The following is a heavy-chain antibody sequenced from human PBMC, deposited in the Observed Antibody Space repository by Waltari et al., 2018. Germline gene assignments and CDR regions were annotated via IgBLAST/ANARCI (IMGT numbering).Heavy chain of an antibody. J-gene: IGHJ6*02. Sequence: VQLVQSGAEVKKPGSSVKISCKGSGYSFTSYWIGWVRQMPGKGLEWMGVIYPGDSDTRYSPAFQGQVTISADKSISTAYLQWSSLKASDTAMYYCARHAFLKGTYYYGMDVWGQGTTVTVSS. V-gene: IGHV5-51*01. CDR3: ARHAFLKGTYYYGMDV. CDR2: IYPGDSDT. CDR1: GYSFTSYW.